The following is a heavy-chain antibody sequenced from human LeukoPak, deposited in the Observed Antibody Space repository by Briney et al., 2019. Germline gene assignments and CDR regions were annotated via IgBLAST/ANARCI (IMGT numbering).Heavy chain of an antibody. CDR2: IYYSGST. J-gene: IGHJ5*02. D-gene: IGHD2-2*03. Sequence: PSETLSLTCVVSGGSISSTSYYWGWIRQPPGKGLEWIGSIYYSGSTYYSPSLKSRVTISVDTSKNQFSLKLNSVTAADTAVYYCARLLRVGYCSTTTCNWFDPWGQGTLVTVSS. V-gene: IGHV4-39*07. CDR3: ARLLRVGYCSTTTCNWFDP. CDR1: GGSISSTSYY.